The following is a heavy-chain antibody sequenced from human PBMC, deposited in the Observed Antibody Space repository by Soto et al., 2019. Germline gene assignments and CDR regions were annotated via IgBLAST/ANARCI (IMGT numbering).Heavy chain of an antibody. CDR1: GFTFSDYY. D-gene: IGHD2-15*01. CDR3: ARDSVEEIIGCPVFDY. V-gene: IGHV3-11*04. CDR2: ISSSGSTI. Sequence: GGSLRLSCAASGFTFSDYYMSWIRQAPGKGLEWVSYISSSGSTIYYADSVKGRFTISRDNAKNSLYLQMNSLRAEDTAVYYCARDSVEEIIGCPVFDYWGQGNLVTLAS. J-gene: IGHJ4*02.